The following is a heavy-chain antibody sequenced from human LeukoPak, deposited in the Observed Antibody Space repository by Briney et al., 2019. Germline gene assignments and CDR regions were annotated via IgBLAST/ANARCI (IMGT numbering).Heavy chain of an antibody. CDR2: IYSGGST. CDR1: GFTVSSNY. D-gene: IGHD3-10*01. J-gene: IGHJ6*03. CDR3: ASGSGSYRTPYYYMDV. Sequence: GGSLRLSCAASGFTVSSNYMSWVREAPGKGLEWVSVIYSGGSTYYADSVKGRFTISRDNSKNTLYLQMNSLRAEDTAVYYCASGSGSYRTPYYYMDVWGTGTTVTVPS. V-gene: IGHV3-53*01.